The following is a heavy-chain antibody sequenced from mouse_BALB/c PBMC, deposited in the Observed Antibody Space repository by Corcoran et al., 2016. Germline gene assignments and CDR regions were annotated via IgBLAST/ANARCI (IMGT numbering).Heavy chain of an antibody. CDR3: ARLDAYYAMDY. J-gene: IGHJ4*01. V-gene: IGHV9-1*02. Sequence: QIQLVQSGPELKKPGETVKISCKASGYTFTNYGMNWVKQAPGKGLKWMGWINTYTGEPTYADDFKGRFAFSVETSASTAYLQINNLKNEDMATYFCARLDAYYAMDYWGQGTSVTVSS. CDR2: INTYTGEP. CDR1: GYTFTNYG.